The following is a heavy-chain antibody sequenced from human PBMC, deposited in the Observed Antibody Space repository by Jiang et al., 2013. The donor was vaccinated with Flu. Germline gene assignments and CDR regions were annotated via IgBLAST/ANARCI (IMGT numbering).Heavy chain of an antibody. J-gene: IGHJ4*02. V-gene: IGHV6-1*01. D-gene: IGHD6-6*01. Sequence: QTLSLTCAISGDSVSSNSAAWSWFRQSPSRGLEWLGRTYLRSKWGNDYAVSVRSRITINPDTTKNQFSLHLNSVTPEDTAVYYCARGPGQLAEWGQGTLVTVSS. CDR2: TYLRSKWGN. CDR3: ARGPGQLAE. CDR1: GDSVSSNSAA.